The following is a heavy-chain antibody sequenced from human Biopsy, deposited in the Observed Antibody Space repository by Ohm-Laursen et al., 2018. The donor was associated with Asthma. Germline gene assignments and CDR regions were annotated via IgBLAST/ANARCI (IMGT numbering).Heavy chain of an antibody. Sequence: SLRLSCTAFGFTFSRHALHWVRQAPGKGLEWVAGIYYDGSRKYYTESVKGRFTISRDNSKNRLYLEMASLRAEDTAVYYCAREKVIESRGFQNWFDPWGQGTLVHVSS. CDR3: AREKVIESRGFQNWFDP. V-gene: IGHV3-33*01. D-gene: IGHD3-16*02. CDR2: IYYDGSRK. CDR1: GFTFSRHA. J-gene: IGHJ5*02.